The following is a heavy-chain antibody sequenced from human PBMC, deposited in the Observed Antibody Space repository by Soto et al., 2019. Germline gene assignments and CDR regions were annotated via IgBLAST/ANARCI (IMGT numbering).Heavy chain of an antibody. D-gene: IGHD3-9*01. CDR3: AHPTYYGILTGYRPLDAFDI. J-gene: IGHJ3*02. V-gene: IGHV2-5*02. Sequence: QITLKESGPTLVKPTQTLTLTCTFSGFSLSTSGVGVGWIRQPPGKALEWLALIYWDGDKRYSPSLKSRLTITKDTSKNQVVLKMTNMDPVDTATYYCAHPTYYGILTGYRPLDAFDIWGQGTMVTVSS. CDR2: IYWDGDK. CDR1: GFSLSTSGVG.